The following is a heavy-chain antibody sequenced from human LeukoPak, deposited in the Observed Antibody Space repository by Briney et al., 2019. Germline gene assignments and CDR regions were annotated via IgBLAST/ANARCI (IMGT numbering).Heavy chain of an antibody. D-gene: IGHD2-2*01. CDR2: IYHSGST. J-gene: IGHJ3*02. CDR1: GYSISSGYY. CDR3: ARQNGYCSSSRCYIFSFDI. Sequence: PSETLSLTCAVSGYSISSGYYWGWIRQPPGKGLEWTGSIYHSGSTYHNPSLKSRVTISVDTSKNQFSLKLTSVTAADTAVYYCARQNGYCSSSRCYIFSFDIWGRGTMVTVSS. V-gene: IGHV4-38-2*01.